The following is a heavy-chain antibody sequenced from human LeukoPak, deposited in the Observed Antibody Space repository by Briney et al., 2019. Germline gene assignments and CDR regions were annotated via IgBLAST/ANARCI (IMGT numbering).Heavy chain of an antibody. CDR3: ARGNYHGMDV. Sequence: GGSLRLSCAASGFTFSTYWMHWVRQAPGKGLVWVSSINSDASRTSHADSVKGRFTISRDNAKNTLYLQLNSLRAEDTAVYYCARGNYHGMDVWGQGTTVTVSS. V-gene: IGHV3-74*01. CDR2: INSDASRT. CDR1: GFTFSTYW. J-gene: IGHJ6*02. D-gene: IGHD3-10*01.